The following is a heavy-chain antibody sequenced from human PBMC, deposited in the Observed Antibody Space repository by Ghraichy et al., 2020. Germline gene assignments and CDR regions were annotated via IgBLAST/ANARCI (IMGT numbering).Heavy chain of an antibody. D-gene: IGHD4-23*01. CDR3: ARSVVTPRKGGGAFDI. CDR2: IYYSGST. Sequence: SETLSLTCTVSGGSISSYYWSWIRQPPGKGLEWIGYIYYSGSTNYNPSLKSRVTISVDTSKNQFSLKLSSVTAADTAVYYCARSVVTPRKGGGAFDIWGQGTMVTVSS. J-gene: IGHJ3*02. CDR1: GGSISSYY. V-gene: IGHV4-59*01.